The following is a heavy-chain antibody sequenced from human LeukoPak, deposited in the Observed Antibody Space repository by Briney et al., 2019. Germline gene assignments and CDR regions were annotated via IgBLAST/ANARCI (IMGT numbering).Heavy chain of an antibody. CDR1: GDSVSSHSAA. J-gene: IGHJ6*03. D-gene: IGHD6-6*01. CDR2: TYYRSKWYN. V-gene: IGHV6-1*01. CDR3: ARETDRFSSSSVSYYMDV. Sequence: SQTLSLTCAISGDSVSSHSAAWNWIRQSPSRGLEWLGRTYYRSKWYNDYAVSVKSRITINPDTSKNQFSLQLNSVTPEDTAVYYCARETDRFSSSSVSYYMDVWGKGTTVTVSS.